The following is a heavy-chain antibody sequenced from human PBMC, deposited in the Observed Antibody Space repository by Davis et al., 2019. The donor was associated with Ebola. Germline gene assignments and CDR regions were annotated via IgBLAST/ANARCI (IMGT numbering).Heavy chain of an antibody. CDR3: AGGHWFDP. V-gene: IGHV3-48*02. CDR1: GFTFSSYS. D-gene: IGHD2-15*01. Sequence: GESLKISCAASGFTFSSYSMNWVRQAPGKGLEWVSYISSSSSTIYYADSVKGRFTISRDNAKNSLYLQMNSLRDEDTAVYYCAGGHWFDPWGQGTLVTVSS. J-gene: IGHJ5*02. CDR2: ISSSSSTI.